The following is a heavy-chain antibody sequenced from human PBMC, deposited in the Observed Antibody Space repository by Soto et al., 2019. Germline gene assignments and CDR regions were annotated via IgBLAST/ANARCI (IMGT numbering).Heavy chain of an antibody. CDR3: ARVGGINWFDP. CDR2: IYYSGST. V-gene: IGHV4-31*03. CDR1: GGSISSGGYY. D-gene: IGHD3-16*01. J-gene: IGHJ5*02. Sequence: QVQLQESGPGLVKPSQTLSLTCTVSGGSISSGGYYWSWIRQHPGKGLEWIGYIYYSGSTYYNPSLKSRVTIPVDTSKNQFTLKRSSVTAADTAVYYCARVGGINWFDPWGQGTLVTVSS.